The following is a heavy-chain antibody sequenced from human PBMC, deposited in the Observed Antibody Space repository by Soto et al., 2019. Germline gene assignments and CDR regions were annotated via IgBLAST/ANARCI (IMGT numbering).Heavy chain of an antibody. Sequence: PGASLKISCKASGYSFTSYWICWVRQMPGERLELVGIIYPGDSDTRYSPSFQGQVTISADKSISTAYLQWSSLKASDTAMYYCARRTDCSSTSCHTDYFDYWGQGTLVTVSS. CDR1: GYSFTSYW. J-gene: IGHJ4*02. D-gene: IGHD2-2*02. V-gene: IGHV5-51*01. CDR2: IYPGDSDT. CDR3: ARRTDCSSTSCHTDYFDY.